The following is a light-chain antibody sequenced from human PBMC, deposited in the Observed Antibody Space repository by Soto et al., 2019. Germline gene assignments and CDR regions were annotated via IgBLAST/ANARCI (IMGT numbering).Light chain of an antibody. CDR1: QLVSSSL. CDR2: GAS. J-gene: IGKJ1*01. V-gene: IGKV3-20*01. CDR3: QNYGNSPWT. Sequence: EIVLTHSPGTLSLSPGERATPSCSSSQLVSSSLLAWYQQKPGQAPRLLIYGASNRATGIPDRFSGSGSETDFTLTISGLEPEDFAIYYCQNYGNSPWTFGQGTKVDIK.